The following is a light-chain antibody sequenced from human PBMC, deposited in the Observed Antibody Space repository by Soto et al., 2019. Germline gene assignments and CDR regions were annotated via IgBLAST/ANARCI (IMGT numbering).Light chain of an antibody. CDR3: QQRSNWPRIT. Sequence: EIVMAQSPATLSLSPGARATLSCRARQSSSSYLAWYQKKPGQAPRLLIYDASNGATSIPGRCSGRGSGTDFTLTISILEPEDFAVYYCQQRSNWPRITFGQGTRLEIK. V-gene: IGKV3-11*01. CDR1: QSSSSY. J-gene: IGKJ5*01. CDR2: DAS.